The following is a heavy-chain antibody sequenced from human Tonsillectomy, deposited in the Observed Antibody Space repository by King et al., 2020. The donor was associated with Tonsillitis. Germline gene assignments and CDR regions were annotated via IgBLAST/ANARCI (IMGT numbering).Heavy chain of an antibody. Sequence: VQLVESGGGVVQPGGSLRLSCAASGFTFSSYGMHWVRQAPGKGLEWVAFIRYDGSNKYYADSVKGRFTISRDNSKNTLYLQINSLRAEDTAVYYYAKARENICMEYYYYGMDVWGQGTTVTVCS. D-gene: IGHD2-8*01. V-gene: IGHV3-30*02. J-gene: IGHJ6*02. CDR1: GFTFSSYG. CDR2: IRYDGSNK. CDR3: AKARENICMEYYYYGMDV.